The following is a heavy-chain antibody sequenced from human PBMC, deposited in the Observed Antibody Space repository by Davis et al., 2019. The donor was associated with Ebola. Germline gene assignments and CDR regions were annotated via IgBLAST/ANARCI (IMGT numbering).Heavy chain of an antibody. CDR3: ARRLRDWSFFDY. CDR1: GFTFSSYW. J-gene: IGHJ4*02. Sequence: GESLKISCAASGFTFSSYWMHWVRQPPGKGLVWVSRINTDGSFTDYADSVKGRFTISRDNAKNSLYLQMNSLRAEDTAVYYCARRLRDWSFFDYWGQGTLVTVSS. CDR2: INTDGSFT. V-gene: IGHV3-74*01. D-gene: IGHD3-9*01.